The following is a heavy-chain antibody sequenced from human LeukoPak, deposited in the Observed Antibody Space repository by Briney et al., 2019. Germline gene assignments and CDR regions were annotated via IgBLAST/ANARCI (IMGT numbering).Heavy chain of an antibody. J-gene: IGHJ2*01. Sequence: SETLSLTCAVYGGSFSGFYWTWIRQPPGKGLEWIGEINHSGSTNYNPSLKSRVAISVDTSKNQFSLKLSSVTAADTAVYYCARHQGVVDLWGRGSLVTVSS. V-gene: IGHV4-34*01. CDR2: INHSGST. CDR1: GGSFSGFY. CDR3: ARHQGVVDL. D-gene: IGHD3-3*01.